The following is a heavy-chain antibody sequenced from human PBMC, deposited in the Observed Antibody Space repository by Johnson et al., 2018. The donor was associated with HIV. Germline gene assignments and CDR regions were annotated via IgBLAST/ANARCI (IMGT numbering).Heavy chain of an antibody. CDR3: ASSFDYGDAFDI. CDR2: IYSGGST. Sequence: VQLVESGGRVVQPGGSPRLSCAASGFTVSSNYMSWVRQAPGKGLEWVSVIYSGGSTYYADSVKGRFTISRDNSKNTLYLQMNSLRAEDTAVYYCASSFDYGDAFDIWGQGTMVTVSS. J-gene: IGHJ3*02. CDR1: GFTVSSNY. V-gene: IGHV3-66*01. D-gene: IGHD4-17*01.